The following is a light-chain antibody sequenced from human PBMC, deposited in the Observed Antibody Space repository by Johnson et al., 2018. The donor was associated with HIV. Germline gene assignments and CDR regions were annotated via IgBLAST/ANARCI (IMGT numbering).Light chain of an antibody. V-gene: IGLV1-51*01. Sequence: QSVLTQPPSVSAAPGQKVTISCSGIGSNIGDNYVSWYQHLPGTAPMLLIYDNNKRPSGIPDRFSGSKSGTSATLGITGLQTGDEADYYCGTWDSSLSAGVFGAGTNVTVL. CDR2: DNN. CDR3: GTWDSSLSAGV. J-gene: IGLJ1*01. CDR1: GSNIGDNY.